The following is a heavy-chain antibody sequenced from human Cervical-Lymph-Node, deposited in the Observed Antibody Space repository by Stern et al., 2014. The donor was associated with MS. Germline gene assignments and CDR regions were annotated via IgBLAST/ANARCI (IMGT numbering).Heavy chain of an antibody. J-gene: IGHJ4*02. D-gene: IGHD3-22*01. CDR1: GGTFSSYT. Sequence: VQLVESAAEVKKPGSSAKVSCKASGGTFSSYTISWARQAPGQGPAWIGGIIPLFGTANYAQKFLGRVTITADESTSTAYMELSSLRSEDTAVYYCAREFNYDSSGYYFYYWGRGTLVTVSS. CDR3: AREFNYDSSGYYFYY. CDR2: IIPLFGTA. V-gene: IGHV1-69*01.